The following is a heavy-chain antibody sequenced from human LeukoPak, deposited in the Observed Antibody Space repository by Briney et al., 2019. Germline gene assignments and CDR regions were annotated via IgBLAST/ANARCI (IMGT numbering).Heavy chain of an antibody. V-gene: IGHV3-48*03. Sequence: GGSLRLSCAASGFTFSNYEMNWVRQAPGKGLEWVSYISSSGSNTYYADSVKGRFTISRDNAKNSLYLQMNSLRAEDTAVYYCARDGPVVTTFYYYGMDVWGQGTTVTVSS. CDR1: GFTFSNYE. CDR2: ISSSGSNT. D-gene: IGHD2-21*02. CDR3: ARDGPVVTTFYYYGMDV. J-gene: IGHJ6*02.